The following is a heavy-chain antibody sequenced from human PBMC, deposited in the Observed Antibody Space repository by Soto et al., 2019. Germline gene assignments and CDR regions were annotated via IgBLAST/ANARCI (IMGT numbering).Heavy chain of an antibody. J-gene: IGHJ4*02. D-gene: IGHD3-10*01. CDR2: ISWDGGST. V-gene: IGHV3-43D*03. CDR3: AKDITYYGSGSYIDY. CDR1: GFTFDDYA. Sequence: GESLKISCAASGFTFDDYAMHWVRQAPGKGLEWVSLISWDGGSTYYADSVKGRFTISRDNSKNSLYLQMNSLRAEDTALYYCAKDITYYGSGSYIDYWGRGTLVTVSS.